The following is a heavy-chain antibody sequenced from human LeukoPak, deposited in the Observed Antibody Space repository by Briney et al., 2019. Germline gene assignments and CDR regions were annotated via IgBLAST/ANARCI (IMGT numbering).Heavy chain of an antibody. Sequence: SETLSLTCAVSCGSISSGGYSWSWIRQPPGKGLEWIGYIYQSGNTYYNPSLKSRVTISVDRSKNQFSLKLSSVTAADTAVYYCARESYGMDVWGQGTTVTVSS. CDR2: IYQSGNT. CDR1: CGSISSGGYS. J-gene: IGHJ6*02. CDR3: ARESYGMDV. V-gene: IGHV4-30-2*01.